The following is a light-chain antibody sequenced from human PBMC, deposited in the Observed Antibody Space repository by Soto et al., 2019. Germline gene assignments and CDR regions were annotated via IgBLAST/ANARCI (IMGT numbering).Light chain of an antibody. Sequence: DIQMTQSPSSMSASVGDRVTITCGASQSISNYLNWYQQKPGKAPKLLIYAASSLQSGVPSRFSGSGSGTDFSLAISSLQTQDFSTYYGQQSSSTPPITFGQGTKVDI. CDR1: QSISNY. CDR2: AAS. J-gene: IGKJ1*01. CDR3: QQSSSTPPIT. V-gene: IGKV1-39*01.